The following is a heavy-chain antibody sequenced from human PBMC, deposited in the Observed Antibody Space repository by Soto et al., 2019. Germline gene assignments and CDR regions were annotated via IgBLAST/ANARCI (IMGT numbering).Heavy chain of an antibody. CDR1: GGTFSSYT. Sequence: GASVKVSCKASGGTFSSYTISWVRQAPGQGLEWMGRIIPILGIANYAQKFQGRVTITADKSTSTAYMELSSLRSEATPVFYFSFFCYVSSSSYLAFWSKGTALPFSS. CDR3: SFFCYVSSSSYLAF. D-gene: IGHD3-10*01. V-gene: IGHV1-69*02. J-gene: IGHJ6*03. CDR2: IIPILGIA.